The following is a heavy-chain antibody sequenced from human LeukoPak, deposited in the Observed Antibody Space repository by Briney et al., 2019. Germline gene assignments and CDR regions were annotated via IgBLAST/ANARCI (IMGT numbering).Heavy chain of an antibody. CDR1: GFTFSNSA. Sequence: PGGSLRLSCAASGFTFSNSALSWVRQAPGKGLEWVSVIYSGGSTYYADSVKGRFTISRDNSKNTLYLQMNSLRAEDTAVYYCASQVGAPHRYYYYYYMDVWGKGTTVTISS. CDR2: IYSGGST. CDR3: ASQVGAPHRYYYYYYMDV. V-gene: IGHV3-66*04. J-gene: IGHJ6*03. D-gene: IGHD1-26*01.